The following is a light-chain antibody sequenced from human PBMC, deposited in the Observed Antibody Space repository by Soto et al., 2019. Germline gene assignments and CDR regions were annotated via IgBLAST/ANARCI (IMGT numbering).Light chain of an antibody. J-gene: IGKJ1*01. V-gene: IGKV1-5*03. Sequence: DIQMTQSPSTRSASVGDRVTITCRASQSLTSWLTWYQQKPGKAPKFLIYNTSILESGVPSRFSGSGSGTEFTLTISSLRPDDFATYYCQHYDNYLWTFGQGTKVEIK. CDR1: QSLTSW. CDR3: QHYDNYLWT. CDR2: NTS.